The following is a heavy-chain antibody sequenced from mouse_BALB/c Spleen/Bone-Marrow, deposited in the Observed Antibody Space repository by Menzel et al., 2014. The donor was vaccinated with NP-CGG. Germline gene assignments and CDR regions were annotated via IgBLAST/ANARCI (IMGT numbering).Heavy chain of an antibody. V-gene: IGHV2-6-7*01. CDR2: IWGDGST. D-gene: IGHD1-1*01. CDR1: GFSLTGYG. CDR3: ARGNYGSSLYAMDY. J-gene: IGHJ4*01. Sequence: VMLVESGPGLVAPSQSLSITCTVSGFSLTGYGVNWVRQPPGKGLEWLGMIWGDGSTDYNSALKSRLSISKDNSKSQVFLKMNSLQTEDTARYYCARGNYGSSLYAMDYWGQGTSVTVSS.